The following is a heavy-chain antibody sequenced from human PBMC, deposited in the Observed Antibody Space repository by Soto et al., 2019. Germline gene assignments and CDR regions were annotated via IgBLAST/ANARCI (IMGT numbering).Heavy chain of an antibody. V-gene: IGHV3-23*01. CDR3: AKSPYSDNYYWFDP. Sequence: EAQLLESGGGLVQPGGSLKLSCAASEITLKKYAMTWVRQAPGKGLEWVSSISGSGDNTFYADSVEGRVTISRDNSKNTLFLQMDNVRPDDTAVYFCAKSPYSDNYYWFDPWGQGTPVTVSS. CDR1: EITLKKYA. CDR2: ISGSGDNT. D-gene: IGHD4-4*01. J-gene: IGHJ5*02.